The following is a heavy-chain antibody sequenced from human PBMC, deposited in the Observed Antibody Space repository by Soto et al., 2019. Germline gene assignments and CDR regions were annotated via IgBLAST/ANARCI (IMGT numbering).Heavy chain of an antibody. V-gene: IGHV4-4*07. Sequence: SETLSLTCPVSSGSISTYYWSWIRQPAGKRLEWIGHVSTSGTTNYHPSVKSRVTMSLDTSKKQLSLNLYSVTAADTAVYYCARGRSGYRYGTEAYYCDYWDQGTTVTVSS. CDR2: VSTSGTT. CDR3: ARGRSGYRYGTEAYYCDY. J-gene: IGHJ4*02. D-gene: IGHD5-18*01. CDR1: SGSISTYY.